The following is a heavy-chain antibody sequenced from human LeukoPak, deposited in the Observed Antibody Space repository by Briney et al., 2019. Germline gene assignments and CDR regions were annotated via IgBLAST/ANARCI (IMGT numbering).Heavy chain of an antibody. CDR3: ARGLYDTTFGVVTLDY. J-gene: IGHJ4*02. Sequence: SETLSLTCAVYGGSFSGYYWSWIRQPPGKGLEWIGEINHSGSTNYNPSLKSRVTISVDTSKNQFSLKLSSVTAADTAVYYCARGLYDTTFGVVTLDYWGQGTLDTVSS. D-gene: IGHD3-3*01. V-gene: IGHV4-34*01. CDR2: INHSGST. CDR1: GGSFSGYY.